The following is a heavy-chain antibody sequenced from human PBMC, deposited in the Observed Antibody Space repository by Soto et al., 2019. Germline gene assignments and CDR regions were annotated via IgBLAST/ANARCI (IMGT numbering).Heavy chain of an antibody. D-gene: IGHD6-25*01. Sequence: QVQLVQSGAEVRKPGSSVKVSCQTSGGTFNNFAFTWVRQAPGQGLEWLGGIMPVFDTTNYAASFQGRITITAHDLRNTVYMEMKTLRFDDTAVYYCATATISPVSATFHHYGMDVWGQGTTVTVSS. CDR1: GGTFNNFA. CDR2: IMPVFDTT. J-gene: IGHJ6*02. V-gene: IGHV1-69*01. CDR3: ATATISPVSATFHHYGMDV.